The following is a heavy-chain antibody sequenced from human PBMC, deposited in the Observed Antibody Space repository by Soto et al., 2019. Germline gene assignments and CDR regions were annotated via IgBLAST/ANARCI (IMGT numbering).Heavy chain of an antibody. CDR2: ISYDGSNK. Sequence: QVQLVESGGGVVQPGRSLRLSCAASGFTFSSYAMHWVRQAPGKGLEWVAVISYDGSNKYYADSVKGRFTISRDNSKNTLYLQMNSLRAEDTAVYYCARRPLSSGYDPYYYYYGMDVWGQGTTVTVSS. V-gene: IGHV3-30-3*01. CDR3: ARRPLSSGYDPYYYYYGMDV. D-gene: IGHD5-12*01. CDR1: GFTFSSYA. J-gene: IGHJ6*02.